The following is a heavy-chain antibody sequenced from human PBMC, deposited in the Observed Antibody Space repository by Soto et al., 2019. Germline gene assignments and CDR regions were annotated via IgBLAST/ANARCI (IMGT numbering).Heavy chain of an antibody. CDR1: GGTFSSYA. Sequence: QVQLVQSGAEVKKPGSSVKVSCKASGGTFSSYAISWVRQAPGQGLEWMGGIIPIFGTANYAQKFQGRVTITADESTSTAYMELSSLRSEDTAVYYCARVVITIFGVETFVGYYYYGMDVWGQGTTVTVSS. CDR3: ARVVITIFGVETFVGYYYYGMDV. D-gene: IGHD3-3*01. V-gene: IGHV1-69*12. J-gene: IGHJ6*02. CDR2: IIPIFGTA.